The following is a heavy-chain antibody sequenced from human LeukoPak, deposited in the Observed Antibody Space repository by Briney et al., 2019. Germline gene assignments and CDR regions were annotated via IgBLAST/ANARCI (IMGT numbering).Heavy chain of an antibody. Sequence: ASVKVSCKASGYTFTSYYMHWVRQAPGQGLEWMGIINPSGGSTSYAQKFQGRVTMTRDMSTSTVNMELSNLRSEDTAVYYCARMYSNYVFDYWGQGTLVTVSS. CDR2: INPSGGST. V-gene: IGHV1-46*01. J-gene: IGHJ4*02. CDR3: ARMYSNYVFDY. CDR1: GYTFTSYY. D-gene: IGHD4-11*01.